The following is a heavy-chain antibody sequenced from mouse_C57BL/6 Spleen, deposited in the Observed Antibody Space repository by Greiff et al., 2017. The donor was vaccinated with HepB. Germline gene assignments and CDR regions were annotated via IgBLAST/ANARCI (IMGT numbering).Heavy chain of an antibody. V-gene: IGHV10-1*01. J-gene: IGHJ3*01. CDR3: VRQGEFAY. Sequence: EVMLVESGGGLVQPKGSLKISCAASGFSFNTYAMNWVRQAPGKGLEWVARIRSKSNNYATYYAVSVKDRFTISRDDSEIMLYLQMNNLKTEATSMYYCVRQGEFAYWGQGTLVTVSS. CDR2: IRSKSNNYAT. CDR1: GFSFNTYA.